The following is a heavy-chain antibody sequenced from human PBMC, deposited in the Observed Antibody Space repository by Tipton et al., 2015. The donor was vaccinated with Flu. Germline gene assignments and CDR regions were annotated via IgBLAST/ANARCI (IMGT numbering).Heavy chain of an antibody. Sequence: SLRLSCAASGFTFSDYYMSWIRQAPGKGLEWVSHISSSGSTINYADSVKGRFTISRDNAKNSLYLQMNSPRAEDTAVYHCARDHPPSITVLGEITDYFGMDVWGQGTTVTVFS. J-gene: IGHJ6*02. CDR1: GFTFSDYY. V-gene: IGHV3-11*01. CDR3: ARDHPPSITVLGEITDYFGMDV. D-gene: IGHD3-3*01. CDR2: ISSSGSTI.